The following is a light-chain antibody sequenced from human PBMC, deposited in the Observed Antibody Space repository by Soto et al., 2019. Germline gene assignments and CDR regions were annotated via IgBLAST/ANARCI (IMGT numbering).Light chain of an antibody. J-gene: IGKJ5*01. V-gene: IGKV1-5*01. CDR1: QSISSW. Sequence: DIQMTQSPSTLSASVGDRVTITCRASQSISSWLAWYQQKPGKATKLLIYDASNLEGGVPSRFSGSGSGTEFTLTISSLQPDDFATYYCQQYNSYPITFGQGTRLEIK. CDR3: QQYNSYPIT. CDR2: DAS.